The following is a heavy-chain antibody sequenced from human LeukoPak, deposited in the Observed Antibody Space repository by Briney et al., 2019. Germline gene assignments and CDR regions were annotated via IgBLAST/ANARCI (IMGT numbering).Heavy chain of an antibody. CDR3: AGANIVATTTENWFDP. D-gene: IGHD5-12*01. CDR1: GYTFTSYY. V-gene: IGHV1-46*01. CDR2: INPSGSST. J-gene: IGHJ5*02. Sequence: GASVKVSCKASGYTFTSYYMHWVRQAPGQGLEWMGLINPSGSSTSYAQKFQGRLSLTRDMSTSADYMELSSLRSEDTAVYYCAGANIVATTTENWFDPWGQGTLVTVSS.